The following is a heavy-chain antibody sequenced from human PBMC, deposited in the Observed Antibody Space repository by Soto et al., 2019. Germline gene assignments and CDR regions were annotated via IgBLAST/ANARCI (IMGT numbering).Heavy chain of an antibody. V-gene: IGHV6-1*01. CDR3: AWGVAGSVFDF. CDR1: GDSVSSNTAA. Sequence: SQTLSLTCAISGDSVSSNTAAWNWIRSSPSRGLEWLGRTYYRSNWRHDYAVSVKSRITVNPDTSKNHFSLQLNSVTPDDTAVYYCAWGVAGSVFDFCGQGSLVT. J-gene: IGHJ4*02. D-gene: IGHD6-19*01. CDR2: TYYRSNWRH.